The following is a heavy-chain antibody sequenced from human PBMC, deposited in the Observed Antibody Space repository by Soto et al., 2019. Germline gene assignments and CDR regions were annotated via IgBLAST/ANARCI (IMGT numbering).Heavy chain of an antibody. Sequence: GGSLRLSCAASGFTFDDYAMHWVRQAPGKGLEWVSGISWSSGSIGYADSVKGRFTISRDNAKNSLYLQMNSLRAEDTALYYCEKDMEFSTNWGQGTLVTVSS. J-gene: IGHJ4*02. CDR3: EKDMEFSTN. D-gene: IGHD1-1*01. V-gene: IGHV3-9*01. CDR2: ISWSSGSI. CDR1: GFTFDDYA.